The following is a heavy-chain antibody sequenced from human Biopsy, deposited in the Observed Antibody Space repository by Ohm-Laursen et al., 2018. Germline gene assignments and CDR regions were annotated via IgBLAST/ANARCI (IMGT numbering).Heavy chain of an antibody. D-gene: IGHD2-15*01. J-gene: IGHJ1*01. CDR1: GYTFTGQY. CDR3: AKGQDLRGGAEYFQH. CDR2: INPHSGTT. Sequence: GSSVKVSCKASGYTFTGQYLHWVRQVPGQGLEWMGSINPHSGTTKFAQDFQGRVTMTRDTSITTAFMELRRLGSDDPAVYYCAKGQDLRGGAEYFQHWGQGTLVTVSS. V-gene: IGHV1-2*02.